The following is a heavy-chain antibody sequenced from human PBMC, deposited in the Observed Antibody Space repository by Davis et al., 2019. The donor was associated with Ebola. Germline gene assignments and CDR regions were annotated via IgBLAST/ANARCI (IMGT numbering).Heavy chain of an antibody. D-gene: IGHD2-21*01. CDR1: GFTFSGSA. V-gene: IGHV3-73*01. CDR2: IRSKANSYAT. Sequence: GESLKISCAASGFTFSGSAMHWVRQASGKGLEWVGRIRSKANSYATAYAASVKGRFTISRDNSKNTLYLQMNSLRAEDTAVYYCARVGSGGDIDYWGQGTLVIVSS. J-gene: IGHJ4*02. CDR3: ARVGSGGDIDY.